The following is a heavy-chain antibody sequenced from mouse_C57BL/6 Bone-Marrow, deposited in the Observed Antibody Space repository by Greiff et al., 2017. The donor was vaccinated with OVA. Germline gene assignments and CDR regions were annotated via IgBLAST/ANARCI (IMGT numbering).Heavy chain of an antibody. CDR2: INPNNGGT. Sequence: EVQLQQSGPELVKPGASVKISCKASGYTFTDYYMNWVKQSHGKSLEWIGDINPNNGGTSYNQKFKGKATLTVDKSSSTAYMELRSLTSEDSAVYYCARSLLRPYFDYWGQGTTLTVSS. CDR1: GYTFTDYY. J-gene: IGHJ2*01. D-gene: IGHD1-2*01. V-gene: IGHV1-26*01. CDR3: ARSLLRPYFDY.